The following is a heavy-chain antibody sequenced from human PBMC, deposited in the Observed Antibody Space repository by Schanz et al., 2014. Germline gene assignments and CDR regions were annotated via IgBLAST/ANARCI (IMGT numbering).Heavy chain of an antibody. CDR2: INTGVNT. V-gene: IGHV3-23*01. J-gene: IGHJ4*02. CDR3: ARKVVATIGGYYDN. CDR1: GFTFGDYA. D-gene: IGHD5-12*01. Sequence: EVQLLESGGGLVQPGGSLRLSCAASGFTFGDYAMTWVRQAPGKGLEWVSAINTGVNTYYADSVRGRFTMSRDNSKSTLYLQMNSLRAGDAAVYYCARKVVATIGGYYDNWGQGTLVIVSS.